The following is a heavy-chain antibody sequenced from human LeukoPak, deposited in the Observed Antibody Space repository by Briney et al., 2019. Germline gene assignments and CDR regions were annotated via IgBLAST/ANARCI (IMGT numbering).Heavy chain of an antibody. D-gene: IGHD2-15*01. CDR2: ISYDGSNK. CDR1: GFTFSSYA. Sequence: GGSLRLSCAASGFTFSSYAMHWVRQAPGKGLEWVAVISYDGSNKYYADSVKGRFTISRDNSKNTLYLQMNSLRAEDTAVYYCARGGDCSGGSCYRYYYYYMDVWGKGTTVTVSS. V-gene: IGHV3-30*01. J-gene: IGHJ6*03. CDR3: ARGGDCSGGSCYRYYYYYMDV.